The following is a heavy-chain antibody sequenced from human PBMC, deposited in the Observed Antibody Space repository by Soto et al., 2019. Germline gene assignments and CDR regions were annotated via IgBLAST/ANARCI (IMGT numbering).Heavy chain of an antibody. D-gene: IGHD1-7*01. V-gene: IGHV4-34*01. CDR1: GGSLGGYY. CDR2: VSHVDST. J-gene: IGHJ5*02. CDR3: ARAYLTGTTPPYNWFDR. Sequence: QVQLLQWGTGALKPSETLSLTCTVHGGSLGGYYWNWIGQSPGKALEWIGEVSHVDSTNYNPSLKGPAPISLDTPKNQFSLKLTSMTAADTAVYYCARAYLTGTTPPYNWFDRWGQGTLVTVSS.